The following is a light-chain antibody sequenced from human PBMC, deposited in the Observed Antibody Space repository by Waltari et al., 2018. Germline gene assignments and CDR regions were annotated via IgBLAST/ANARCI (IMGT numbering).Light chain of an antibody. CDR2: DAS. CDR1: KSVSIY. CDR3: QQRSNWPVYT. Sequence: EIVLTQSPAPLSLSPGERAPLSCRASKSVSIYLAWYQQKPGQSPRLLINDASNRATGIPARFSGSGSGTDFTLTISSLEPEDFAVYYCQQRSNWPVYTFGQGTKLEIK. J-gene: IGKJ2*01. V-gene: IGKV3-11*01.